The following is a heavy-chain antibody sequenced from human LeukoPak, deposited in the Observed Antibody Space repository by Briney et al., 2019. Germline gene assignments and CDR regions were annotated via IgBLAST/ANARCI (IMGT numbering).Heavy chain of an antibody. V-gene: IGHV4-38-2*01. Sequence: SETLSLTCAVSGYSISSGYYWGWIRQPPGKGLEWIGSIYHSGSTYYNPSLKSRVTISVDTSKNQFSLKLSSVTAADTAVYYCARQLYGFDYWGQGTLVTVSS. CDR2: IYHSGST. CDR1: GYSISSGYY. D-gene: IGHD4-17*01. J-gene: IGHJ4*02. CDR3: ARQLYGFDY.